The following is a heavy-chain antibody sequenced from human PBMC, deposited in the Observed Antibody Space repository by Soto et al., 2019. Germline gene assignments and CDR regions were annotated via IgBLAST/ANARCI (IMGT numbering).Heavy chain of an antibody. CDR2: IWFDGSNK. Sequence: GGSLRLSCAASGFTFSSYAIHWVRQAPGKGLEWVAIIWFDGSNKYYADSVKGRFSISRDNSKNTLFLQMDSLRAEDTAVYYCARGQLPAATTYFDFWGQGTLVTISS. V-gene: IGHV3-33*01. CDR1: GFTFSSYA. J-gene: IGHJ4*02. D-gene: IGHD2-15*01. CDR3: ARGQLPAATTYFDF.